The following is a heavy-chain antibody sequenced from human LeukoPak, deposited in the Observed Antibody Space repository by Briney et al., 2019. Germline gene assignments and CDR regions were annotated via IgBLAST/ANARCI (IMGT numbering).Heavy chain of an antibody. D-gene: IGHD4-11*01. CDR1: GYTFTSYD. CDR2: MNPNSGNT. J-gene: IGHJ4*02. V-gene: IGHV1-8*01. Sequence: ASVKVSCKASGYTFTSYDVNWVRQATGQGLEWMGWMNPNSGNTGYAQKFQGRVTMTRNTSISTAYMELSSLRSEDTAVYYCARGHKTVAETYDYWGQGTLVTVSS. CDR3: ARGHKTVAETYDY.